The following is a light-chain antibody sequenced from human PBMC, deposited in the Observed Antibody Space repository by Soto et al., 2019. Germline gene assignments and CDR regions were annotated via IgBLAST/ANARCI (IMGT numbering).Light chain of an antibody. CDR2: DVS. CDR3: CSYSCSSTRIFV. J-gene: IGLJ2*01. V-gene: IGLV2-14*01. CDR1: SSDVGGYNY. Sequence: QSALTQPASVSGSPGQSITISCTGTSSDVGGYNYVSWYQQHPGKAPKLMIYDVSNRPSGVSNRISGSKSGNTASLTISGPQAEDEDEYYCCSYSCSSTRIFVFGAGTKLTVL.